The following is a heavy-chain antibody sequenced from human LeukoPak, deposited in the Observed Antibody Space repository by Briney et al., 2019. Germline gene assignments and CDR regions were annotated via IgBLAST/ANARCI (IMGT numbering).Heavy chain of an antibody. CDR2: IYYSGST. J-gene: IGHJ4*02. CDR3: ARCIAVAGAFDY. V-gene: IGHV4-59*01. CDR1: GGSISSYY. Sequence: SETLSLTCTVSGGSISSYYWSWIRQPPGKGLEWIGYIYYSGSTNYNPSLKRRVTITVDTSKNQFSMKLSSVTAADTAVYYCARCIAVAGAFDYWGQGTLVTVSS. D-gene: IGHD6-19*01.